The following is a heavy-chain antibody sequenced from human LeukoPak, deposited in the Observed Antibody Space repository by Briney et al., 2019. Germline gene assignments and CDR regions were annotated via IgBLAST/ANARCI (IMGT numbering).Heavy chain of an antibody. J-gene: IGHJ5*02. CDR3: AKDRSGSYYP. CDR1: GLTVSSYS. Sequence: QPGGSLRLSCAASGLTVSSYSMNWVRQAPGKGLEWVSYISSSSSTIYYADSVKGRFTISRDNSKNTLYLQMNSLRAEDTAVYYCAKDRSGSYYPWGQGTLVTVSS. CDR2: ISSSSSTI. V-gene: IGHV3-48*01. D-gene: IGHD1-26*01.